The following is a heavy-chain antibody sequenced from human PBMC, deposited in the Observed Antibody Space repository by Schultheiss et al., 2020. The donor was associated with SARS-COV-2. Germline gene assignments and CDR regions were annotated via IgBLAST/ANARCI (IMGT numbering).Heavy chain of an antibody. Sequence: GESLKISCAASGFTFSSYGMHWVRQAPGKGLEWVAVISYDGSNKYYADSVKGRFTISRDSSRNTLYLQMNSLRDEDTAVYYCASGESKRNMDVWGQGTTVTVAS. CDR1: GFTFSSYG. CDR3: ASGESKRNMDV. J-gene: IGHJ6*02. D-gene: IGHD1-1*01. CDR2: ISYDGSNK. V-gene: IGHV3-30*03.